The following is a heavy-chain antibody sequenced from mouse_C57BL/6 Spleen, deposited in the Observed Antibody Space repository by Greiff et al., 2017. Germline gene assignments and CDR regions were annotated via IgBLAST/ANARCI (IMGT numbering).Heavy chain of an antibody. CDR2: IDPETGGT. D-gene: IGHD2-4*01. J-gene: IGHJ2*01. CDR1: GYTFTDYE. Sequence: QVQLQQSGAELVRPGASVTLSCKASGYTFTDYEMHWVKQTPVHGLEWIGAIDPETGGTAYNQKFKGKAILTADKSSSTAYMELRSLTSEDSAVYYCTREERHMISYYFDYWGQGTTLTVSS. CDR3: TREERHMISYYFDY. V-gene: IGHV1-15*01.